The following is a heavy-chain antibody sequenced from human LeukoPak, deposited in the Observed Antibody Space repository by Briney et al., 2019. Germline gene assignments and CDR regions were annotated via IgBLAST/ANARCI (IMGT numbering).Heavy chain of an antibody. J-gene: IGHJ5*02. D-gene: IGHD3-22*01. CDR2: AYFTGST. Sequence: SETLSLTCTVSGGSLSSSSSYWGWIRQPPGKGLEWIGSAYFTGSTNYNPSLKTRVTVSLDTSKNQFSLRLTSVTAADTAVYYCASSGHSYYYTPGDFSWGQGTLVTVSS. CDR1: GGSLSSSSSY. CDR3: ASSGHSYYYTPGDFS. V-gene: IGHV4-39*01.